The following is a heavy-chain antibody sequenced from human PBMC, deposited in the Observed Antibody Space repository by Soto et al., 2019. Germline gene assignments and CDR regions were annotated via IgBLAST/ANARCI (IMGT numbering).Heavy chain of an antibody. Sequence: ASVKVSCKASGYTFTSYGISWVRQAPGQGLEWMGWISAYNGNTNYAQKLQGRVTMTTDTSTSTAYMELRSLRSDDTAVYYCARGMYYYDSSGYYPGDYWGQGTLVTVSS. V-gene: IGHV1-18*01. D-gene: IGHD3-22*01. CDR3: ARGMYYYDSSGYYPGDY. J-gene: IGHJ4*02. CDR2: ISAYNGNT. CDR1: GYTFTSYG.